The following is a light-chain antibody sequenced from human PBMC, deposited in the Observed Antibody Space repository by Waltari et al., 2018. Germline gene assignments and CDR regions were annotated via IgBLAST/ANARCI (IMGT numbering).Light chain of an antibody. CDR1: QSIGSR. CDR2: DIS. J-gene: IGKJ2*01. CDR3: HQYSASHT. V-gene: IGKV3-15*01. Sequence: EIVMTQSPATLSVSPGERATLSCRASQSIGSRLAWYQQKRGQAPRLLIYDISPRATGIPARFSGSGSGTEFTLTISSLQSEDSATYYCHQYSASHTFGQGTELEI.